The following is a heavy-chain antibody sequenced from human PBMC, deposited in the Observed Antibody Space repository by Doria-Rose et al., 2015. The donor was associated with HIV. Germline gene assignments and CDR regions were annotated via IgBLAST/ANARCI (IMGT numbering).Heavy chain of an antibody. V-gene: IGHV4-31*03. D-gene: IGHD3-3*01. CDR1: GASVSSRGYY. J-gene: IGHJ4*02. CDR2: TYYTGTS. CDR3: ARMGSYRELDY. Sequence: PSETLSLTCSVSGASVSSRGYYWNWIRQVPGKGLESLGYTYYTGTSDYSPSPKSRLNMAVDTSKNQFSLKLSFVTVADTAVYYCARMGSYRELDYWGQGALVSVSA.